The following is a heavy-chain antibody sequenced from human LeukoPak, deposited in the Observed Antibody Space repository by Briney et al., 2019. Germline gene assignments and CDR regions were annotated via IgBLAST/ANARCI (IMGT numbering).Heavy chain of an antibody. CDR3: ARGDDYGDYTYNWFDP. J-gene: IGHJ5*02. Sequence: GGSLRLSCAASGFTFSSYAMSWVRQAPGKGLEWVSYISSSSSTIYYADSVKGRFTISRDNAKNSLYLQMNSLRAEDTAVYYCARGDDYGDYTYNWFDPWGQGTLVTVSS. CDR2: ISSSSSTI. V-gene: IGHV3-48*01. D-gene: IGHD4-17*01. CDR1: GFTFSSYA.